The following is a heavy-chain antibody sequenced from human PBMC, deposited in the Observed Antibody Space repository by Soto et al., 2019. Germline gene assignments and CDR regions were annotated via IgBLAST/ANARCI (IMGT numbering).Heavy chain of an antibody. D-gene: IGHD3-16*01. J-gene: IGHJ6*02. CDR1: GGFINNYY. V-gene: IGHV4-59*01. Sequence: SETLSLTCNVSGGFINNYYWSWIRQPPGKGLEWIGYIYYSGSTNYNPSLKSRVTISIDTSKTQFSLKLTSVTAADTAVDYCARDRGFYSMDVWGQGTTVTVSS. CDR2: IYYSGST. CDR3: ARDRGFYSMDV.